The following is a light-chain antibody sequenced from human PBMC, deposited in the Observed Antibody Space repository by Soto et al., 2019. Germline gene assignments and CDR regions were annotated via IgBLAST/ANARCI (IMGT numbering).Light chain of an antibody. CDR1: QSISSN. CDR3: QQYNIWPPIT. V-gene: IGKV3D-15*01. Sequence: EIVMTQSPATLSVSPGESAILSCRASQSISSNLAWYQQKPGQAPRRLIYGASTRATGIPARFSGSGSGTEFTLTISSVPSEDFAVYYCQQYNIWPPITFGQGTRLEIK. J-gene: IGKJ5*01. CDR2: GAS.